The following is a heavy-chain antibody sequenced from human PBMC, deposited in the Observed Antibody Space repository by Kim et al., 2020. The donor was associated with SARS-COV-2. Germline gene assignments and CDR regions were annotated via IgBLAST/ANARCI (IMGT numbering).Heavy chain of an antibody. CDR3: ANGVIAANSLGY. D-gene: IGHD6-25*01. CDR2: INSDGSST. J-gene: IGHJ4*02. V-gene: IGHV3-74*01. Sequence: GGSLRLSCAASGFTFSSYWMHWVRQAPGKGLVWVSRINSDGSSTTYADSVKGRFTISRDNAKNTLYLQMNSLRAEDTAVYYCANGVIAANSLGYWGQGTLVTVSS. CDR1: GFTFSSYW.